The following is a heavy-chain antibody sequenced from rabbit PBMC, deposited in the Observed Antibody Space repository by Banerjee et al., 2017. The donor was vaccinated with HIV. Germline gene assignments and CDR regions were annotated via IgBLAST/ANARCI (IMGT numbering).Heavy chain of an antibody. Sequence: QSLEESGGDLVKPGASLTLTCTASGFSFSSYWMSWVRQAPGKGLEWIGCIGTGSGNTYYASWAKGRFTISKTSSTTVTLQMTSLTAADTATYFCARHWDLWGPGTLVTVS. CDR3: ARHWDL. V-gene: IGHV1S40*01. CDR1: GFSFSSYW. J-gene: IGHJ4*01. CDR2: IGTGSGNT.